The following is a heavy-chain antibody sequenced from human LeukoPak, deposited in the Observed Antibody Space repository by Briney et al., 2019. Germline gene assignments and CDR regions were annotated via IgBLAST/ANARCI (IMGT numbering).Heavy chain of an antibody. CDR2: IYSSGST. CDR3: AKRAITTAGNLWFDP. V-gene: IGHV4-59*08. J-gene: IGHJ5*02. Sequence: SETLSLTCTVSGGSISSNYWGWFRQPPGKGLEYIGHIYSSGSTTDSPSFKSRVTISIDTAKNQFSLKLSSATAADTAVYYCAKRAITTAGNLWFDPWGQGTLVTVSS. D-gene: IGHD6-13*01. CDR1: GGSISSNY.